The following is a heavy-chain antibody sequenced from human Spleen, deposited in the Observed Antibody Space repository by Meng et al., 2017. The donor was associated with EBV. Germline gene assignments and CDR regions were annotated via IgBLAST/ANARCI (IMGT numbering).Heavy chain of an antibody. J-gene: IGHJ4*02. D-gene: IGHD5-12*01. Sequence: LQESGSGLVTPSQTLSLTCMVSGGSISNGGYSWSWIRQPPGKALEWIGYIYHNGNAKYTPSLKSRVNMSADRSKNQFSLRLTSVTAADTAVFYCARGGGWLPGPHFDYWGQGILVTASS. CDR3: ARGGGWLPGPHFDY. V-gene: IGHV4-30-2*01. CDR1: GGSISNGGYS. CDR2: IYHNGNA.